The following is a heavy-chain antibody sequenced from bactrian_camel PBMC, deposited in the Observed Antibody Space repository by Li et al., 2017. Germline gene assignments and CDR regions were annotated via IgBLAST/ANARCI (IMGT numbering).Heavy chain of an antibody. Sequence: QVQLVESGGGLVQPGESLRLSCVASGITFSRHDMSWVRQAPGKEVEWVAGITSLPSLFRAASYADSVKGRFTISKVNAEKTLYLQMNSLKPEDTAIYYCAALYTGISGCYSTSLAPASFDYWGQGTQVTVS. J-gene: IGHJ4*01. CDR2: ITSLPSLFRAA. CDR1: GITFSRHD. CDR3: AALYTGISGCYSTSLAPASFDY. D-gene: IGHD2*01. V-gene: IGHV3S5*01.